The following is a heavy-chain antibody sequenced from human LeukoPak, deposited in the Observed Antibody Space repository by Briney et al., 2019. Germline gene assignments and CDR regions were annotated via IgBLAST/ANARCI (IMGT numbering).Heavy chain of an antibody. CDR2: ISYDGSNK. D-gene: IGHD5-18*01. V-gene: IGHV3-30*18. CDR1: GFTFSSYG. J-gene: IGHJ4*02. CDR3: AKVGRGYSYGYFDY. Sequence: AGGSLRLSCAASGFTFSSYGMHWVRQAPGKGLEWGAVISYDGSNKYYADSVKGRFTISRDNSKNTLYLQMNSLRAEDTAVYYCAKVGRGYSYGYFDYWGQGTLVTVSS.